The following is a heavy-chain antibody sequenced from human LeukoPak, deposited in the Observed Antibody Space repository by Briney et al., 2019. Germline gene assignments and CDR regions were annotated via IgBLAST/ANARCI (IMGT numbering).Heavy chain of an antibody. CDR2: IYYSGST. CDR3: ARVEGSGWYANFDY. Sequence: SETLSLTCTVSGGSISSYYWSWIRQPPGKGLEWIGYIYYSGSTNYNPSLKSRVTISVDTSKNQFSLKLSSVTAADTAVYYCARVEGSGWYANFDYWGQGTLVTVSS. D-gene: IGHD6-19*01. J-gene: IGHJ4*02. CDR1: GGSISSYY. V-gene: IGHV4-59*01.